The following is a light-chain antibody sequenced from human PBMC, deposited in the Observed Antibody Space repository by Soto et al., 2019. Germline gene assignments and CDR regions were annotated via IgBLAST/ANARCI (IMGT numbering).Light chain of an antibody. CDR1: QTVNSGY. CDR3: QVYGSSPKT. V-gene: IGKV3-20*01. CDR2: GVS. Sequence: IVLTQSPGTLSLSPGEGATLSCRASQTVNSGYLAWYQQKPGPAPRLLMYGVSTRDTGIPDRFSGSGAGTDFTLTISSLEPGDFAVYYCQVYGSSPKTFGQGTKVEFK. J-gene: IGKJ1*01.